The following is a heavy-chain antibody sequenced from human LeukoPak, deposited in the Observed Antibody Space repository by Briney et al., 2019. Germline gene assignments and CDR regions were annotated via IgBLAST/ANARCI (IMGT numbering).Heavy chain of an antibody. D-gene: IGHD3-22*01. Sequence: GGSLRLSCAASGSTFSSYEMNWVRQAPGKGLEWVSYISSSGSTIYYADSVKGRFTISRDNAKNSLYLQMNSLRAEDTAVYYCARWVGSGYFDYWGQGTLVTVSS. J-gene: IGHJ4*02. V-gene: IGHV3-48*03. CDR3: ARWVGSGYFDY. CDR2: ISSSGSTI. CDR1: GSTFSSYE.